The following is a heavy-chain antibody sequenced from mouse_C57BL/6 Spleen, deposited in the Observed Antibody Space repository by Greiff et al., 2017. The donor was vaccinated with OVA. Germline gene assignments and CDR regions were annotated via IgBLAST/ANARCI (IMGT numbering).Heavy chain of an antibody. D-gene: IGHD3-2*02. CDR3: ANGEDSSGYEFAY. CDR1: GYTFTDYY. CDR2: IYPGSGNT. V-gene: IGHV1-76*01. J-gene: IGHJ3*01. Sequence: QVQLKESGAELVRPGASVKLSCKASGYTFTDYYINWVKQRPGQGLEWIARIYPGSGNTYYNEKFKGKATLTAEKSSSTAYMQLSSLTSEDSAVYFCANGEDSSGYEFAYWGQGTLVTVSA.